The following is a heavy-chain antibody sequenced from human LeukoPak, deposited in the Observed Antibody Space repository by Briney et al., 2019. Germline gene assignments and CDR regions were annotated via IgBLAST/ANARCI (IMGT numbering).Heavy chain of an antibody. Sequence: SQTLSLTCALSGDTLSSNSAACNWVRQAPSRGLEWLGRTYYRSKWFNEYGISVKSRITINSDTSKNLFSLHLNSVTPEDTAMYYCAREQTGFDYWGQGTLVTVSS. CDR1: GDTLSSNSAA. J-gene: IGHJ4*02. CDR2: TYYRSKWFN. V-gene: IGHV6-1*01. CDR3: AREQTGFDY.